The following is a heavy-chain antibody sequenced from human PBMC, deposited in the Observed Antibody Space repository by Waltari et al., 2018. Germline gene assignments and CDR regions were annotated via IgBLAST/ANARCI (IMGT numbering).Heavy chain of an antibody. D-gene: IGHD1-20*01. J-gene: IGHJ4*02. V-gene: IGHV3-30*02. CDR2: IRYDGSKK. CDR3: AKDITGRGYFDY. CDR1: GFTFSSYG. Sequence: QVQLVESGGGVVQPGGSLRLSCAASGFTFSSYGMHWVRQAPGKGLEWVAFIRYDGSKKYYADSVKGRFTISRDNSKNTLYLQMNSLRAEDTAVYYCAKDITGRGYFDYWGQGTLVTVSS.